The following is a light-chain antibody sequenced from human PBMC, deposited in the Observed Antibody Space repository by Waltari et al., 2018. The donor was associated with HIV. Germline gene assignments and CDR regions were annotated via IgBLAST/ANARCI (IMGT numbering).Light chain of an antibody. J-gene: IGLJ1*01. CDR3: SSYSTITSLFV. CDR2: MLS. V-gene: IGLV2-14*01. CDR1: VVDRGPEIY. Sequence: QSALAQPASVSGSPGQSITIYCAGAVVDRGPEIYVSWYQQHPGRAPGLIIYMLSRRPSGVSDRFSGSSSGMSATLTISGLQSDDEAHYYCSSYSTITSLFVFGTGTRVTVL.